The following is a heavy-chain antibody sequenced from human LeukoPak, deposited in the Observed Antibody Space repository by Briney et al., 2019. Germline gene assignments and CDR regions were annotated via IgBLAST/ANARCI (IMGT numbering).Heavy chain of an antibody. CDR3: TRENRPFCPFAF. Sequence: PSETLSLTCGVSGGSIHITNFWSWVRQAPGKGLEWIGEIAHDGRTNYYPSLRSRVTMFLDRANNQFSLSLTSVTAADSAVYYCTRENRPFCPFAFWGQGGLVTVSS. V-gene: IGHV4-4*02. CDR2: IAHDGRT. D-gene: IGHD2/OR15-2a*01. CDR1: GGSIHITNF. J-gene: IGHJ4*02.